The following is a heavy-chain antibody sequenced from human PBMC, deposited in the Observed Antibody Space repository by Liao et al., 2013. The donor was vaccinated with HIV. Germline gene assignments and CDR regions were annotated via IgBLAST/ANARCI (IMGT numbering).Heavy chain of an antibody. CDR1: GGAIKSGNYY. V-gene: IGHV4-61*02. J-gene: IGHJ3*02. D-gene: IGHD3-9*01. Sequence: QVQLRESGPGLVKPSQTLSLTCTVSGGAIKSGNYYWTWLRQPAGKGLEWIGRIYSSGSTNYSPSLKSRVTMSVDTSKNQFSLKLTSMTAADTAVYYCARGRGRRYFGVGDAFDMWGQGTMVTVS. CDR2: IYSSGST. CDR3: ARGRGRRYFGVGDAFDM.